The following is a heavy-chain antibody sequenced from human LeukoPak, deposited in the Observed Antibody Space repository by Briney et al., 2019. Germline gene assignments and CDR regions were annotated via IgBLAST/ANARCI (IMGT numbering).Heavy chain of an antibody. CDR3: AKDGGFGVGYFDY. CDR1: GFSFSTYA. CDR2: ISGSGGST. J-gene: IGHJ4*02. V-gene: IGHV3-23*01. D-gene: IGHD3-16*01. Sequence: GGSLRLSCAASGFSFSTYAMNWVRQAPGKGLRWVSTISGSGGSTYYADSVKGRFTISRDNSKNTLYLQMNSLRAEDTAVYYCAKDGGFGVGYFDYWGQGILVTVYS.